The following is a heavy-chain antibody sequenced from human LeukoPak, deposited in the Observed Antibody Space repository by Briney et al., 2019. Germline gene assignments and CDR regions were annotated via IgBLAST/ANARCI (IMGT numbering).Heavy chain of an antibody. D-gene: IGHD3-22*01. Sequence: GGSLRLSCAASGFTFSSYGMHWVRQAPGKGLEWVAVIWYDGSNKYYADSVKGRFTISRDNSKNTLYLQMNSLRAEDTAVYYCAKTSNYYDSSAYSDWGQGTLVTVSS. CDR1: GFTFSSYG. CDR3: AKTSNYYDSSAYSD. CDR2: IWYDGSNK. J-gene: IGHJ4*02. V-gene: IGHV3-30*02.